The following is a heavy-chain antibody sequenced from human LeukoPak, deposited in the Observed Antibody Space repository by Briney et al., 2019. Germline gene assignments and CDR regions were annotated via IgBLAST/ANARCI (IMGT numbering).Heavy chain of an antibody. D-gene: IGHD5-18*01. J-gene: IGHJ4*02. Sequence: SVKVSCKASGGTFSSYAISWVRQAPGRGLEWMGGIIPIFGTVNYAQKFQGRVTITTDESTSTAYMELSSLRSEDTAVYYCARAPQLWLLSYFDYWGQGTLVTVSS. V-gene: IGHV1-69*05. CDR2: IIPIFGTV. CDR1: GGTFSSYA. CDR3: ARAPQLWLLSYFDY.